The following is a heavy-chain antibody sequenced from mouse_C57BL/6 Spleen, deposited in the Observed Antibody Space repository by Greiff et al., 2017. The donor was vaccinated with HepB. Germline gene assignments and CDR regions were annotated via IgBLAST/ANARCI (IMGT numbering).Heavy chain of an antibody. V-gene: IGHV1-26*01. CDR1: GYTFTDYY. CDR2: INPNNGGT. CDR3: ARWGYYYGLDY. D-gene: IGHD1-1*01. Sequence: EVKLQQSGPELVKPGASVKISCKASGYTFTDYYMNWVKQSHGKSLEWIGDINPNNGGTSYNQKFKGKATLTVDKSSSTAYMELRSLTSEDSAVYYCARWGYYYGLDYWGQGTTLTVSS. J-gene: IGHJ2*01.